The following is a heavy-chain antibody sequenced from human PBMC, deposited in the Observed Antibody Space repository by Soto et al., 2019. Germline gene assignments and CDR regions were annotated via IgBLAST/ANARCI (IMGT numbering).Heavy chain of an antibody. V-gene: IGHV1-18*01. CDR2: ISACNGNT. D-gene: IGHD3-10*01. CDR3: ALSMVLGAIFDP. CDR1: GYTFTSYG. J-gene: IGHJ5*02. Sequence: ASVKVSCKASGYTFTSYGISWVRQAPGQGLEWMGWISACNGNTNYAQKLQGRVTMTTDTSTSTAYMELRSLRSDDTAVYYCALSMVLGAIFDPWGQGTLVTVSS.